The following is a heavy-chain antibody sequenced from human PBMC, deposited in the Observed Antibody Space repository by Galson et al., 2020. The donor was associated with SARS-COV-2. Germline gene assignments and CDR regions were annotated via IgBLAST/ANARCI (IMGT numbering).Heavy chain of an antibody. CDR2: ISYDGTTK. D-gene: IGHD3-22*01. Sequence: GAPLRLSCAASGSTLSNSSIHSLRQPPRKELQRLAIISYDGTTKYNSHSVKGRFTISRDTSKNPLYLQMNSLGPEDTADYYCARETDDHTSSGFDYWGQGARVSVSS. V-gene: IGHV3-30*04. CDR3: ARETDDHTSSGFDY. J-gene: IGHJ4*02. CDR1: GSTLSNSS.